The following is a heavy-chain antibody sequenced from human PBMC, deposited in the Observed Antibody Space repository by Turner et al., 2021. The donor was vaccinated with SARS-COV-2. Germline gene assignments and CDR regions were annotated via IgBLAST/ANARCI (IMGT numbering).Heavy chain of an antibody. D-gene: IGHD6-13*01. CDR1: GFTFSTYA. Sequence: VQLLESGGGLVQPGGSLRLPCAASGFTFSTYAMHWVRQAPGKGLEWVAIISYDGSNKYYADAVKGRFTISRDNSKNTLYLQMNSLRAEDTAVYYCALSPGGYSSSSYYFDYWGQGTLVTVSS. J-gene: IGHJ4*02. CDR2: ISYDGSNK. V-gene: IGHV3-30-3*01. CDR3: ALSPGGYSSSSYYFDY.